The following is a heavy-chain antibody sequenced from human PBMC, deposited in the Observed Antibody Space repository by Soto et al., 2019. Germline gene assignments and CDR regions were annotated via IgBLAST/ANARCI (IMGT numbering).Heavy chain of an antibody. D-gene: IGHD2-21*02. CDR3: ARVAICGGDCYSSGY. J-gene: IGHJ4*02. Sequence: QVQLQESGPGLVKPSQTLSLTCTVSGGSISSGDYYWCWIRQPPGKGLEWIGYIYYSGSTYNNPSLKSRVTLSLDTSKFQFSLKLSSVTAADTAVYYCARVAICGGDCYSSGYWGQGTLVTVSS. V-gene: IGHV4-30-4*01. CDR1: GGSISSGDYY. CDR2: IYYSGST.